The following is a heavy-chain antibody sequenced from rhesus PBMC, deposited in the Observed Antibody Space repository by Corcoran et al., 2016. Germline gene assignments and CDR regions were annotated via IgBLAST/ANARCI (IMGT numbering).Heavy chain of an antibody. CDR3: ARGDYTTVFDY. CDR2: ISGSSGST. J-gene: IGHJ4*01. V-gene: IGHV4-165*01. Sequence: QVQLQESGPGLVKPSETLSLTCAVSGGSFSGYSWAGIRQPPGKGLEWIGYISGSSGSTDYNPSLKSRVTISPDTPKNQFSLKLRSVTAADTAVYYCARGDYTTVFDYWGQGVLVTVSS. CDR1: GGSFSGYS. D-gene: IGHD4-29*01.